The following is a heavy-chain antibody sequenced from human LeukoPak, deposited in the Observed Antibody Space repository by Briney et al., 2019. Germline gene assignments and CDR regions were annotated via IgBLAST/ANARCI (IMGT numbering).Heavy chain of an antibody. V-gene: IGHV3-7*01. D-gene: IGHD3/OR15-3a*01. Sequence: QPGGSLRLSCAASGFTFSSYWMSWVRQAPGKGLEWVATIAQDGSAKYYVDFVKGRFTISRDNARNSVYLQMNTLRAEDTAIYYCADPDWGWGQGTMVTVSS. CDR3: ADPDWG. CDR2: IAQDGSAK. J-gene: IGHJ3*01. CDR1: GFTFSSYW.